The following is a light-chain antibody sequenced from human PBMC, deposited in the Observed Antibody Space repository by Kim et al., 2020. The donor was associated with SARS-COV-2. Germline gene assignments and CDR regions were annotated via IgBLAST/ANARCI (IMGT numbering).Light chain of an antibody. Sequence: SYELTQPPSVSVAPGKTARITCGGNHIGTKAVNWYQQKPGQAPVLVIYYNTYRPSGIPERFSASNSGDTATLTISRVDAGDEADYYCQLWGSRSDHLVFG. CDR2: YNT. V-gene: IGLV3-21*04. CDR1: HIGTKA. CDR3: QLWGSRSDHLV. J-gene: IGLJ3*02.